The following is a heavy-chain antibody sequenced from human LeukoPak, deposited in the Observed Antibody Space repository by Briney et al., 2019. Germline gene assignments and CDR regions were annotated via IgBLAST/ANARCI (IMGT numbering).Heavy chain of an antibody. Sequence: SETLSLTCSVSGGSINTYYWTWIRLSPGKGLDWIGYIYYSGTTNYNPSLKSRVSLSVDTSRNQFSLRLSSVTAADTAIYYCARGTVQMGMGERFFDFWGQGTLVTVSS. D-gene: IGHD3-16*01. CDR3: ARGTVQMGMGERFFDF. V-gene: IGHV4-59*01. CDR1: GGSINTYY. CDR2: IYYSGTT. J-gene: IGHJ4*02.